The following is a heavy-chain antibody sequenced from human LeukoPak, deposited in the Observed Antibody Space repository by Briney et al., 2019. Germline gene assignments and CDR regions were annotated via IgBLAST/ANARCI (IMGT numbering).Heavy chain of an antibody. Sequence: SETLSLTCAVSGGSISSNKWWSWVRQPPGKGLEWIGEVYHSGSTNYNPSLKSRVTISVDKSKNQLSLKMSSVTAADTAIYYCASRDYSSGWYAYWGQGTLVTVSS. CDR2: VYHSGST. CDR3: ASRDYSSGWYAY. CDR1: GGSISSNKW. D-gene: IGHD6-19*01. J-gene: IGHJ4*02. V-gene: IGHV4-4*02.